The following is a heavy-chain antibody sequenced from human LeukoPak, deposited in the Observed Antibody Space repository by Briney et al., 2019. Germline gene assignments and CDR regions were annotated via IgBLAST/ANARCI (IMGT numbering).Heavy chain of an antibody. CDR2: IMRIHRIP. CDR3: ARDCNYYDSSGFAWFDP. CDR1: GVTFSSYA. J-gene: IGHJ5*02. V-gene: IGHV1-69*04. Sequence: SVNVSCEASGVTFSSYAISWVRQAPGQGLEWMGRIMRIHRIPNYPQKFQGRVTITADKPTSTAYMELSSLGHEDIAVYYCARDCNYYDSSGFAWFDPWGQGTLVTVSS. D-gene: IGHD3-22*01.